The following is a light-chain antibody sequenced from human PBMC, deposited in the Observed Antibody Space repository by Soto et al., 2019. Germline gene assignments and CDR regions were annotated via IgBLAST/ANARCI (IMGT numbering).Light chain of an antibody. CDR1: NSHIGAYDY. Sequence: QSALTQPASVSGSPGQSITISCTGNNSHIGAYDYVSWYQQHPGKAPKLMIYEVTNRPSGVSKRFSASKSGNTASLTISGLQAEDEADYYCSSYTSTSTPVIFGGGTKLTVL. V-gene: IGLV2-14*01. CDR2: EVT. J-gene: IGLJ2*01. CDR3: SSYTSTSTPVI.